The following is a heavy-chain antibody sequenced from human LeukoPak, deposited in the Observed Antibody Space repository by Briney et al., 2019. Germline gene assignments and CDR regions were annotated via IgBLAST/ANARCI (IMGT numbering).Heavy chain of an antibody. CDR3: ARGRDSSGYYYFADAFDI. CDR1: GGTFSRYA. D-gene: IGHD3-22*01. V-gene: IGHV1-69*13. Sequence: ASVKVSCKASGGTFSRYAISWVRQAPGQGLEWMGGIIPIFGTANYAQKFQGRVTITADESTSTAYMELSSLRSEDTAVYYCARGRDSSGYYYFADAFDIWGQGTMVTVSS. CDR2: IIPIFGTA. J-gene: IGHJ3*02.